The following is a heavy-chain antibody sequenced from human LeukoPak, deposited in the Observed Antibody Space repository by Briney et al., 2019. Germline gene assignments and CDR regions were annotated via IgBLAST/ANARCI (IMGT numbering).Heavy chain of an antibody. Sequence: SVTLSLTCTVSGGSISTYYWSWIRQPAGKDLEWIGHIYSSGSTNYNPPLKSRVTMSVDTSKNQLSLKLNSVTAADTAVYYCARGYGSGSNWFDPWGQGTLVIVSS. V-gene: IGHV4-4*07. CDR2: IYSSGST. D-gene: IGHD3-10*01. CDR1: GGSISTYY. J-gene: IGHJ5*02. CDR3: ARGYGSGSNWFDP.